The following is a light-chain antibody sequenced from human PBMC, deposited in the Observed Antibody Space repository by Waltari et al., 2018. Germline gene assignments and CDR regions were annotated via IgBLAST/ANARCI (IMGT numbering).Light chain of an antibody. V-gene: IGKV3-15*01. Sequence: ELVMTQSPATLSVSPGERASPSCRASQSVSSKLAWYQQTPGQSPRLLIYDAPTRAAGIPGRFSGSGSGTEFTLTISSLQSEDFAIYYCQKYDSVPFTFGPGTKVDI. CDR1: QSVSSK. J-gene: IGKJ3*01. CDR3: QKYDSVPFT. CDR2: DAP.